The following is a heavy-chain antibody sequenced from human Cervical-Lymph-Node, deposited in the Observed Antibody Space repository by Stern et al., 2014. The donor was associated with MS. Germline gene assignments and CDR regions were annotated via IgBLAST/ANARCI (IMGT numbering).Heavy chain of an antibody. D-gene: IGHD3-10*01. CDR2: IYYSGST. Sequence: QVQLQESGPGLVKPSQTLSLTCTVSGGSISSGADYWNWLRQHPGKGLEWIGYIYYSGSTEYNPSLKRRVIISADTSKKQFSLKLRSVTAADTAVYYCARGRQYYYASGSSPPDAFDIWGQGTMVTVSS. CDR1: GGSISSGADY. J-gene: IGHJ3*02. V-gene: IGHV4-31*03. CDR3: ARGRQYYYASGSSPPDAFDI.